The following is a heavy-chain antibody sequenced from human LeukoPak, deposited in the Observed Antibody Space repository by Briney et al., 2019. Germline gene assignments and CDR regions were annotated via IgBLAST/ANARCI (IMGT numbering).Heavy chain of an antibody. CDR3: ARLPVTSARYCSSTSCSY. Sequence: ASVKVSCKASGYTFAGYYMHWVRQAPGQGLEWTGWIYPNSGGTNYAQKFQGRVTMTRDTSISTAYMELSRLRSDDTAVYYCARLPVTSARYCSSTSCSYWGQGTLVTVSS. V-gene: IGHV1-2*02. CDR1: GYTFAGYY. J-gene: IGHJ4*02. D-gene: IGHD2-2*01. CDR2: IYPNSGGT.